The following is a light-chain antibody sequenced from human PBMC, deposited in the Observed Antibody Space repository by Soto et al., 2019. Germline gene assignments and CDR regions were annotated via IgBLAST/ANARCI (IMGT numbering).Light chain of an antibody. V-gene: IGKV1-5*01. Sequence: DIQMTQSPSTLPASVGDRVTITCRASQSIGTWLAWYQQKPGKAPKLLIYDASTLESGVPSRFSGSGSGTEFTLTISSLQPDDFATYYCQQYDTYSMYTFGPGTKLEI. CDR3: QQYDTYSMYT. J-gene: IGKJ2*01. CDR1: QSIGTW. CDR2: DAS.